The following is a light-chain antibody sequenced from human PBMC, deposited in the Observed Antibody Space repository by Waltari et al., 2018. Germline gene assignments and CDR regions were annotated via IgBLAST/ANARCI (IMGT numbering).Light chain of an antibody. CDR2: WAS. CDR3: QQYYTAPYS. Sequence: DIVMTQSPDSLAVSLGEGATITCKSSQSIFYNSNNKHYLAWYQRKVGHPPKLLIYWASSRESGVPDRFSGSVSGTDFTLTISSLQAEDGAVYYCQQYYTAPYSFGQGTKLEIK. J-gene: IGKJ2*03. V-gene: IGKV4-1*01. CDR1: QSIFYNSNNKHY.